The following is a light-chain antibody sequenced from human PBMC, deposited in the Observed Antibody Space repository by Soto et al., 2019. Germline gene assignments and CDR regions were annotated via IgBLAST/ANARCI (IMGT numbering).Light chain of an antibody. CDR1: SSDIGAYNY. Sequence: QSALTQPASVSGSPGQSITISCTGTSSDIGAYNYVGWYQQHPGQAPKLMTYDVNNRPSGVSDRFSASKSGNTASLTIAWLQAEDEADYYCSAYTSSNTVVFGGGPELTVL. V-gene: IGLV2-14*03. CDR2: DVN. CDR3: SAYTSSNTVV. J-gene: IGLJ3*02.